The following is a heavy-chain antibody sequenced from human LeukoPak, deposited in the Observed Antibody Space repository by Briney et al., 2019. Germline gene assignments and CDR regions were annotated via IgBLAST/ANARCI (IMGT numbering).Heavy chain of an antibody. CDR2: IDPNGGGT. V-gene: IGHV1-2*06. Sequence: GASVKVSCKASGYTFTGYYIHWVRQGPGPGLEWMGRIDPNGGGTKYAQKFQGRVTMTRDTSIGTAYMELSRLRYDDTAVYYCARLMTIGDAFDIWGQGTMVTVSS. CDR1: GYTFTGYY. J-gene: IGHJ3*02. CDR3: ARLMTIGDAFDI. D-gene: IGHD4/OR15-4a*01.